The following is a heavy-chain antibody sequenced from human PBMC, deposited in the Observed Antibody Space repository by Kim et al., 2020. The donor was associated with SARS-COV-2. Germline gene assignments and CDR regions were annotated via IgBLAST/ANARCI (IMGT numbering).Heavy chain of an antibody. Sequence: GGSTYYADSVKGRFTISRDNSKNTLYLQMNSLRAEDTAVYYCARGGYLAYWGQGTLVTVSS. CDR3: ARGGYLAY. D-gene: IGHD3-22*01. CDR2: GGST. V-gene: IGHV3-53*01. J-gene: IGHJ4*02.